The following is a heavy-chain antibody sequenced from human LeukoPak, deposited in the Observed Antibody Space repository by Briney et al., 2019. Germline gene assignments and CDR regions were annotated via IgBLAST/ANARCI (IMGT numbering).Heavy chain of an antibody. CDR1: GYSISSGYY. Sequence: PSETLSLTCTVSGYSISSGYYWGWIRQPPGKGLEWIGSIYHSGSTYYNPSLKSRVTISVDTSKNQFSLKLSSVTAADTAVYYCAREGTPSSLYYFDYWGQGTLVTVSS. J-gene: IGHJ4*02. V-gene: IGHV4-38-2*02. CDR2: IYHSGST. CDR3: AREGTPSSLYYFDY.